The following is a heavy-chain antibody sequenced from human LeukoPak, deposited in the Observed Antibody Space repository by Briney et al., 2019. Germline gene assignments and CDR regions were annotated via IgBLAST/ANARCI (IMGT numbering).Heavy chain of an antibody. CDR3: ASWLRGYSGYVQPDY. CDR1: GFTFSNYA. J-gene: IGHJ4*02. CDR2: IYSGGST. V-gene: IGHV3-66*01. D-gene: IGHD5-12*01. Sequence: GGSLRLSCAASGFTFSNYAMSWVRQAPGKGLEWVSVIYSGGSTYYADSVKGRFTISRDNSKNTLYLQMNSLRAEDTAVYYCASWLRGYSGYVQPDYWGQGTLVTVSS.